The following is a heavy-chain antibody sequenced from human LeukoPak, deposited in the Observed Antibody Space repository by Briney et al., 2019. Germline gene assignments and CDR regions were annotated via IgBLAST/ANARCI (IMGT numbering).Heavy chain of an antibody. Sequence: ASVKVSCKVSGYTLTELSMHWVRQAPGKGLEWRGGFDSEDGETIYAQKFQGRVTMTEDTSTDTASMELSSLRYEDTAVYYCATGSYYDSSGYYPYFDYWGQGTLVTVSS. CDR2: FDSEDGET. CDR3: ATGSYYDSSGYYPYFDY. J-gene: IGHJ4*02. CDR1: GYTLTELS. V-gene: IGHV1-24*01. D-gene: IGHD3-22*01.